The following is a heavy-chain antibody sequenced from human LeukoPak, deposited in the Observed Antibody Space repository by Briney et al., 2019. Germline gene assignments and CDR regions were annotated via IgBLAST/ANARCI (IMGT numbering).Heavy chain of an antibody. J-gene: IGHJ3*02. V-gene: IGHV3-21*01. CDR1: GFTFSTYS. CDR3: ARESIDGGAFDI. Sequence: GGSLRLSCAASGFTFSTYSMSWVRQAPGKGLEWVSSISGRSYIDYADSVRGRFTISRDNSKNTLYLQMNSLRAEDTAVYYCARESIDGGAFDIWGQGTMVTVSS. CDR2: ISGRSYI. D-gene: IGHD3-16*01.